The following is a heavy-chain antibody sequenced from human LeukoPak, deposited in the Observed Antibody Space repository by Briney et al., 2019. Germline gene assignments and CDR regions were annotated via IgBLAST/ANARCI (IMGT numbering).Heavy chain of an antibody. J-gene: IGHJ6*03. CDR1: GYSISSGYY. V-gene: IGHV4-38-2*01. CDR2: IYHSGST. CDR3: ARPIFQPSGYYYYYMDV. D-gene: IGHD3-3*01. Sequence: SETLSLTCAVSGYSISSGYYWGWIRQPPGKGLEWIGSIYHSGSTYYNPSLKSRVTISVDTSKNQFSLKRSSVTAADTAVYYCARPIFQPSGYYYYYMDVWGKGTTVTVSS.